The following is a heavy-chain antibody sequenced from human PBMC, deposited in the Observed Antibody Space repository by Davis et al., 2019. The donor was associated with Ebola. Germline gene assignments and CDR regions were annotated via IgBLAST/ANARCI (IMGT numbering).Heavy chain of an antibody. D-gene: IGHD2-21*02. Sequence: ASVKVSCKASGYSFTGYYIHWVRQAPGQGLEWMGRIDPHRGGTNFAQKFQGRVTMTRDTSINTAYMEVSRLRYDDTAVYYCAVVVTSTSRPWGQGTQVTVSS. CDR3: AVVVTSTSRP. CDR2: IDPHRGGT. V-gene: IGHV1-2*06. J-gene: IGHJ5*02. CDR1: GYSFTGYY.